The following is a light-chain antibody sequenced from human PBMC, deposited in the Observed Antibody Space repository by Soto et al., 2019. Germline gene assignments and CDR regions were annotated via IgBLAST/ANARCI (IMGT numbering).Light chain of an antibody. J-gene: IGKJ1*01. CDR3: QQYDRASWT. CDR1: QSIRSW. V-gene: IGKV1-5*03. CDR2: RAS. Sequence: DIQMTQSPSTLSASVGDRVIITCRASQSIRSWLAWYQQKPGKAPTLLIYRASTIKSGSPSRFSGSESLTEFTLTIRGLQPDDLAPYFCQQYDRASWTFGTGTKVEIK.